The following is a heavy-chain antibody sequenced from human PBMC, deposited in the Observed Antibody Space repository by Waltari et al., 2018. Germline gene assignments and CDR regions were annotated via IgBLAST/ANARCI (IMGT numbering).Heavy chain of an antibody. CDR3: AREGLPRGAYYFDY. Sequence: QVQLQQWGAGLLKPSETLSLTCAVYGGSFSGYYWSWIRQPPGKGLEWIGEINHSGSTNYNPALKSRVTISVDTSKNQFSLKLSSVTAADTAVYYCAREGLPRGAYYFDYWGQGTLVTVSS. CDR1: GGSFSGYY. V-gene: IGHV4-34*01. CDR2: INHSGST. J-gene: IGHJ4*02. D-gene: IGHD3-10*01.